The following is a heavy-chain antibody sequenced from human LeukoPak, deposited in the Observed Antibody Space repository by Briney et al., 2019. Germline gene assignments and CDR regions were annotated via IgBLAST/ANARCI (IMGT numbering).Heavy chain of an antibody. J-gene: IGHJ4*02. CDR1: GFTFSSYE. CDR2: ISSSGSTI. Sequence: PGGSLRLSCAASGFTFSSYEMNWVRQAPGKGLEWVSYISSSGSTIYYADSVKGRFTISRDNAKNSLYLQMNSLRAEDTAVYYCARDRGSSWYLDYWGQGTLVTVSS. CDR3: ARDRGSSWYLDY. V-gene: IGHV3-48*03. D-gene: IGHD6-13*01.